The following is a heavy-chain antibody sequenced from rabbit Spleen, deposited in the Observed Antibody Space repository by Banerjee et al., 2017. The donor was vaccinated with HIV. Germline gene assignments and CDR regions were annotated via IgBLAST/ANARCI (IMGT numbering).Heavy chain of an antibody. CDR3: ARDLATVVGWNFNL. J-gene: IGHJ4*01. CDR2: INTYTARP. V-gene: IGHV1S40*01. CDR1: GFSFSSGYD. Sequence: ESGGGLVKPGASLTLICTASGFSFSSGYDMSWVRQAPGKGLEWIGCINTYTARPVYATWAKGRFTISRTSSTTVTLQMTSLTAADTATYFCARDLATVVGWNFNLWGPGTLVTVS. D-gene: IGHD3-1*01.